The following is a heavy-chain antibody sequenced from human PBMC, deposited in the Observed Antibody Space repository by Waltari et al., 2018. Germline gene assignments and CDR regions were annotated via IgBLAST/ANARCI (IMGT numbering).Heavy chain of an antibody. CDR1: GFNFTSYA. CDR2: ISDSGVIT. Sequence: EEHLLESGGGLAQPGGSLRLSCAASGFNFTSYATSWVRQAPGKGLEWVSGISDSGVITKYADSVKGRFTVSRDNSKNTVFLHLNSLRAEDTAIYYCARHLYSIDYLELAKWGQGTLVTVSS. J-gene: IGHJ4*02. CDR3: ARHLYSIDYLELAK. D-gene: IGHD3-22*01. V-gene: IGHV3-23*01.